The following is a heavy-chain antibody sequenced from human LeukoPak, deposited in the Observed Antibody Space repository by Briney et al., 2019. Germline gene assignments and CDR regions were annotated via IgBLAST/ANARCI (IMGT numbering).Heavy chain of an antibody. J-gene: IGHJ3*02. Sequence: GGSLRLSCAASGFTFSSYEMNWVRQAPGKGLEWVSYIRSSGSTIYYADSVKGRFTISRDNAKNSLYLQMNSLRPEDTALYYCAKDIQGYYDSSGFYLGDAFDMWGQGTMVTVSS. V-gene: IGHV3-48*03. D-gene: IGHD3-22*01. CDR3: AKDIQGYYDSSGFYLGDAFDM. CDR1: GFTFSSYE. CDR2: IRSSGSTI.